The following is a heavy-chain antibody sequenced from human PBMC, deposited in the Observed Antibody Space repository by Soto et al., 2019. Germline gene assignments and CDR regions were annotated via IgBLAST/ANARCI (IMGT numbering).Heavy chain of an antibody. Sequence: QVQLVQSGAEVKKPGSSVKVSCKASGGTFSSYAISWVRQAPGQGLEWMGGIIPIFGTANYAQKFQGRVTITADESTSTAYMELRSLRSEDTAVYYCARDKIAVAGTSGYYFDYWGQGTLVTVSS. D-gene: IGHD6-19*01. CDR2: IIPIFGTA. V-gene: IGHV1-69*01. CDR1: GGTFSSYA. CDR3: ARDKIAVAGTSGYYFDY. J-gene: IGHJ4*02.